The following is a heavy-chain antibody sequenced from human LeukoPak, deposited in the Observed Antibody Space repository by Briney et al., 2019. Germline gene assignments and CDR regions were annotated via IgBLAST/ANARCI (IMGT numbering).Heavy chain of an antibody. V-gene: IGHV4-59*01. CDR3: ARETVMVLDH. Sequence: SETLSLTCAVYGGSFSGYYWSWIRQTPDKGLEWIGYVYSSGSTNYNPSLKSRITMSADTSKNQFSLRLSSVTAADTAIYYCARETVMVLDHWGPGALVTVSS. CDR2: VYSSGST. D-gene: IGHD3-10*01. J-gene: IGHJ4*02. CDR1: GGSFSGYY.